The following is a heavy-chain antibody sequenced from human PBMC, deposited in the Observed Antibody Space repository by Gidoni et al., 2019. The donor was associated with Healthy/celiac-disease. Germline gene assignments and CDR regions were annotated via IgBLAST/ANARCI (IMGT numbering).Heavy chain of an antibody. CDR2: IYYSGST. V-gene: IGHV4-39*01. CDR3: ARLMVEQQLVLWFDP. Sequence: QLQLQASAPALAKPSETLSLTCTVPGCSISTSSYYWGWIRQPPGEGLEWIGSIYYSGSTYYNPSLKSRVTISVDTSKNQFSLKLSSVTAADTAVYYCARLMVEQQLVLWFDPWGQGTLVTVSS. J-gene: IGHJ5*02. CDR1: GCSISTSSYY. D-gene: IGHD6-13*01.